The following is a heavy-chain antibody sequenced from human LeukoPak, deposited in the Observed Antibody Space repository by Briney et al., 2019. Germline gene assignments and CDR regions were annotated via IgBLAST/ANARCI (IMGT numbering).Heavy chain of an antibody. Sequence: SETLSLTCTVSGGSISSSSYYWGWIRQPPGKGLEWIGSIYYSGSTYYNPSLKSRVTISVDTSKNQFSLKLSSVTAADTAVYYCARVRRRGRDGYNGGRSRGGDYFDYWGQGTLVTVSS. CDR2: IYYSGST. CDR3: ARVRRRGRDGYNGGRSRGGDYFDY. V-gene: IGHV4-39*01. D-gene: IGHD5-24*01. J-gene: IGHJ4*02. CDR1: GGSISSSSYY.